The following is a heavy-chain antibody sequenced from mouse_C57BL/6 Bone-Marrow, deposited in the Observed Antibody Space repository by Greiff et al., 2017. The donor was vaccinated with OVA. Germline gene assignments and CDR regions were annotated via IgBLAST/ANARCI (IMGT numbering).Heavy chain of an antibody. CDR3: ARLGLYWYFEV. V-gene: IGHV1-52*01. CDR2: IDPSDSET. Sequence: QVQLQQPGAELVRPGSSVKLSCKASGYTFTSYWMHWVKQRPIQGLEWIGNIDPSDSETHYNQKFKDKATLTVDKSSSTAYMQLSSLTSEDSAVYYCARLGLYWYFEVWGTGTTVTVSS. D-gene: IGHD4-1*01. J-gene: IGHJ1*03. CDR1: GYTFTSYW.